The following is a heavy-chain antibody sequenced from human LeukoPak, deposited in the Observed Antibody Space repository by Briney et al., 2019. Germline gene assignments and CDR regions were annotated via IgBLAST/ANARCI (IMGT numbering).Heavy chain of an antibody. V-gene: IGHV5-10-1*01. CDR1: GYSFTSYW. CDR3: AKSPIGVVPAAMGGNDY. J-gene: IGHJ4*02. CDR2: IDTSDSYT. Sequence: GESLKISCKGSGYSFTSYWICWVRQLPGKGVGWVGRIDTSDSYTNYSPSFQGHVTISADKSISTAYLQWSSLKASDTAMYYCAKSPIGVVPAAMGGNDYWGQGTLVTVSS. D-gene: IGHD2-2*01.